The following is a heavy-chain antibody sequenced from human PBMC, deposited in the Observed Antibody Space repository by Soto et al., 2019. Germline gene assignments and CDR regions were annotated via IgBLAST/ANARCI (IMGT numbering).Heavy chain of an antibody. CDR3: ARDPKTSGGQHWAFNYFDS. J-gene: IGHJ4*02. Sequence: QVQLVESGGGVVQPGRSLRLSCAASGFSFSISPMHWVRQAPGKGPEWVALISYDGTNKFYADSVKGRFTISRDNSKSTLYLQVDSLRPEDAAVYYCARDPKTSGGQHWAFNYFDSWGQGNLVNVSS. D-gene: IGHD7-27*01. CDR2: ISYDGTNK. V-gene: IGHV3-30-3*01. CDR1: GFSFSISP.